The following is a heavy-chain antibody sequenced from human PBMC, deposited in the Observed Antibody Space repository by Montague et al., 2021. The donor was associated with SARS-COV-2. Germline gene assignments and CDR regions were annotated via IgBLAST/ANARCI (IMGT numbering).Heavy chain of an antibody. CDR2: IYSSGST. V-gene: IGHV4-59*01. CDR3: ARHTRGWQPFDF. J-gene: IGHJ4*02. D-gene: IGHD6-19*01. Sequence: SETLSLTRTVSGGSIRSYYWSWIRQPPGKGLEWIGEIYSSGSTNYNPSLKSRVTISMDTSKSQFSLKPTSVTAADTAVYYCARHTRGWQPFDFWGQGTLVTVSS. CDR1: GGSIRSYY.